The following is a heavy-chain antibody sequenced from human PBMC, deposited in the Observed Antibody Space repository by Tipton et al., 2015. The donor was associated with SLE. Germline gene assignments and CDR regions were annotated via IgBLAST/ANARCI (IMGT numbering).Heavy chain of an antibody. CDR3: ARGDEYYDSNWFDP. CDR2: IYYSGST. CDR1: DGSISSHY. Sequence: GLVKPSETLSLTCTVSDGSISSHYWSWIRQPPGKGLEWIGYIYYSGSTNYNPSLKSRVTISVDTSKNQFSLKLSSVTAADTAVYYCARGDEYYDSNWFDPWGQGTLVTVSS. D-gene: IGHD3-22*01. V-gene: IGHV4-59*11. J-gene: IGHJ5*02.